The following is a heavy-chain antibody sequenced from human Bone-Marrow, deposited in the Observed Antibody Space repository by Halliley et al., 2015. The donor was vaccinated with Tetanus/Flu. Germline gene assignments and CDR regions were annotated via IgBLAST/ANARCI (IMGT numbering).Heavy chain of an antibody. J-gene: IGHJ4*02. CDR1: GYTFTSYW. Sequence: VQLVQSGAEVKKPGESLKISCKGSGYTFTSYWVVWVRQMPGRGLEWMGIIYPGGSNTRYSPSFQGQVTISADKSIRTAYLQWSSLQAADTAVYYCARRIAVANTGHYFDYWGQGPLVTVSS. CDR2: IYPGGSNT. D-gene: IGHD6-19*01. V-gene: IGHV5-51*03. CDR3: ARRIAVANTGHYFDY.